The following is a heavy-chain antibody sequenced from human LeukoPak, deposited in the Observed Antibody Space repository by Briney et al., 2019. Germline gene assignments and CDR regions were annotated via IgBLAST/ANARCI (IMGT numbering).Heavy chain of an antibody. V-gene: IGHV4-30-4*01. CDR3: ASTYYDILTGPRAFDI. D-gene: IGHD3-9*01. Sequence: SRTLSLTCTVSGGSISSGDYYWSWIRQPPGKGLEWIGYIYYSGSTYYNPSLKSRVTISVDTSKNQFSLKLSSVTAADTAVYYCASTYYDILTGPRAFDIWGQGTMVTVSS. CDR2: IYYSGST. J-gene: IGHJ3*02. CDR1: GGSISSGDYY.